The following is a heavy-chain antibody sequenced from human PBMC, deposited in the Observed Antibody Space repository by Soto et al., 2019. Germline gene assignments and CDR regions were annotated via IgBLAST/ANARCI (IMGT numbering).Heavy chain of an antibody. CDR1: GFSVGGNY. CDR3: ARGPNSDC. CDR2: IYSGGNP. J-gene: IGHJ4*02. D-gene: IGHD2-21*01. V-gene: IGHV3-53*01. Sequence: EERLVQSGGGLVQPGGSLRLSCAASGFSVGGNYMSWVRQAPGKGLELVSLIYSGGNPFYADSMKGRFTLSRDNPNNMLYLQMDSRRAEDTAVYYCARGPNSDCWGQGTLVIVSS.